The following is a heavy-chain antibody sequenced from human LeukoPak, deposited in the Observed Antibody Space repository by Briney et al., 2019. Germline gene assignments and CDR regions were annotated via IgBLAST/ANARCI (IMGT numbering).Heavy chain of an antibody. CDR2: FDPEDGET. V-gene: IGHV1-24*01. CDR1: GYTLTELS. D-gene: IGHD1-26*01. J-gene: IGHJ3*02. Sequence: ASVKVSCKVSGYTLTELSMHWVRQAPGKGLEWMGGFDPEDGETIYAQKFQGRVTMTEDTSTDTAYMELSSLRSEDTAVYYCSSGSYYPGSNAFDIWAQGTMVTVSS. CDR3: SSGSYYPGSNAFDI.